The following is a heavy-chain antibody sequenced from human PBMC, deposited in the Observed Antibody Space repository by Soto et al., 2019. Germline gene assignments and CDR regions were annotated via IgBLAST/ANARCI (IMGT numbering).Heavy chain of an antibody. Sequence: GGSLRLSCASSGFTLSYYWMSWVRQAPGKGLEWVANIKEDGSEKYYVDSVKGRFTISRDNAQNLVFLQMNSLRAEDTAIYYCARDCSGGSCQYWGQGTLVTVSS. V-gene: IGHV3-7*01. J-gene: IGHJ4*02. CDR1: GFTLSYYW. D-gene: IGHD2-15*01. CDR3: ARDCSGGSCQY. CDR2: IKEDGSEK.